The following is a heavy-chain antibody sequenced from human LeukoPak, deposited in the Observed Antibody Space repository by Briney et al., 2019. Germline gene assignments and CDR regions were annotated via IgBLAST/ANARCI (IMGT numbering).Heavy chain of an antibody. D-gene: IGHD4-17*01. CDR1: GYTFTGYY. V-gene: IGHV1-2*02. J-gene: IGHJ4*02. CDR3: ARDETVTTLFDY. CDR2: INPNSGGT. Sequence: ASVKVSCKASGYTFTGYYMHWVRQAPGQGLEWMGWINPNSGGTNYAQKFQGRVTMTRDTSISTAYMELRSLRSDDTAVYYCARDETVTTLFDYWGQGTLVTVSS.